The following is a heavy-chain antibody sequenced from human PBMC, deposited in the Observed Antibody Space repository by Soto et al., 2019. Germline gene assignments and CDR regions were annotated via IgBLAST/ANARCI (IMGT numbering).Heavy chain of an antibody. D-gene: IGHD2-15*01. CDR3: ARDKGGGSPNYYYYGMDV. V-gene: IGHV4-31*03. Sequence: TLSLTGTVSGGSISSGGYYWSWIRQHPGKGLEWIGYIYYSGSTYYNPSLKSRVTISVDTSKNQFSLKLSSVTAADTAVYYCARDKGGGSPNYYYYGMDVWGQATTVTVSS. CDR1: GGSISSGGYY. CDR2: IYYSGST. J-gene: IGHJ6*02.